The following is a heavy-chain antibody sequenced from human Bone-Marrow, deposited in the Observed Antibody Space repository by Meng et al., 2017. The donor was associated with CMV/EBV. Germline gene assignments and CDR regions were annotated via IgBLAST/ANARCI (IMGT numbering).Heavy chain of an antibody. D-gene: IGHD3-10*01. J-gene: IGHJ4*02. CDR1: GYPFPNYG. Sequence: SGYPFPNYGVSWVRQAPGQGLEWMGWISAYNANTKYARKIQGRVTMTTDTATSTAYMELRSLRSDDTAVYYCGRAYSAYYASGSLDFWGQGTLVTVSS. CDR2: ISAYNANT. CDR3: GRAYSAYYASGSLDF. V-gene: IGHV1-18*01.